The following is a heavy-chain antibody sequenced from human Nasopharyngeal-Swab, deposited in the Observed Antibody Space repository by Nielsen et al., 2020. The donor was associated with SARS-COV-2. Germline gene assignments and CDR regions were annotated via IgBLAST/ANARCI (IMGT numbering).Heavy chain of an antibody. Sequence: GESLKISCAASGFTFGYYGMHWVRQAPGKGLEWVAVISYDGSKKYYVDSVKGRLTISRDNSKNTLYLQMNSLRAEDTAVYYCARDIGHSSGWYSYYSYGMDVWGQGTMVTVSS. CDR3: ARDIGHSSGWYSYYSYGMDV. V-gene: IGHV3-30*03. D-gene: IGHD6-19*01. J-gene: IGHJ6*02. CDR2: ISYDGSKK. CDR1: GFTFGYYG.